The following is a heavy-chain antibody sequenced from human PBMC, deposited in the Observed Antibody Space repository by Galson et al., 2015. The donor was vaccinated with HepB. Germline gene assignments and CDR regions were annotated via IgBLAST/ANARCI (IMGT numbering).Heavy chain of an antibody. D-gene: IGHD3-9*01. CDR3: AKFILGRESVAPPGY. CDR2: ISGGGGST. J-gene: IGHJ4*02. V-gene: IGHV3-23*01. CDR1: EFTFNQYA. Sequence: SLRLSCAASEFTFNQYAMSWVRQAPGKGLQWVSTISGGGGSTYSADSVKGRFTISRDNSKNTLYLQMNSLRAEDTAVYYCAKFILGRESVAPPGYWGQGTLVTVSS.